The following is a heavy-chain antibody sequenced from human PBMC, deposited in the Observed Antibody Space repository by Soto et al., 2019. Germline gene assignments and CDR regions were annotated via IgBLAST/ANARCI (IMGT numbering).Heavy chain of an antibody. J-gene: IGHJ6*02. D-gene: IGHD4-4*01. V-gene: IGHV5-10-1*01. Sequence: GESLKISCKGSGYSFTSYWISWVRQMPGKGLEWMGRIDPSDSYTNYSPSFQGHVTISADKSISTAYLQWSSLKASDTAMYYCARQATTAEDYYGMDVWGQGTTVTVSS. CDR1: GYSFTSYW. CDR2: IDPSDSYT. CDR3: ARQATTAEDYYGMDV.